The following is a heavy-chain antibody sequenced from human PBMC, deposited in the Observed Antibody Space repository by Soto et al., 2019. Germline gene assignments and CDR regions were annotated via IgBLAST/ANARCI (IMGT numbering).Heavy chain of an antibody. V-gene: IGHV3-30*18. CDR1: GFTFSSYG. J-gene: IGHJ4*02. Sequence: GGSLRLSSAASGFTFSSYGMYWVRQAPGKGLEWVAVISYDGSNKYYADSVKGRFTISRDNSKNTLYLQMNSLRAEDTAVYYCAKGADSSRYYQFDYPTQGTLVPVSS. CDR2: ISYDGSNK. CDR3: AKGADSSRYYQFDY. D-gene: IGHD3-22*01.